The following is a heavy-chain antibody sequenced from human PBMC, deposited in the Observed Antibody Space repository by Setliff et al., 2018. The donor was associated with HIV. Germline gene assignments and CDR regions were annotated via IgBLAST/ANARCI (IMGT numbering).Heavy chain of an antibody. J-gene: IGHJ6*03. CDR2: IYYSGST. V-gene: IGHV4-59*11. D-gene: IGHD3-3*01. CDR3: ARVNGFRSDHIGTYDYHYYMDV. CDR1: DDSFSSHF. Sequence: SETLSLTCSVSDDSFSSHFWSWIRQPPGKGLEYIGYIYYSGSTNYNPSLKSRVTISIDMSKTQFSLRLNPVTAADTAVYYCARVNGFRSDHIGTYDYHYYMDVWGKGTTVTVSS.